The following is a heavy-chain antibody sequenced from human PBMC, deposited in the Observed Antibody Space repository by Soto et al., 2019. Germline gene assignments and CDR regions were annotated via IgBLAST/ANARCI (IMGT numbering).Heavy chain of an antibody. D-gene: IGHD2-2*01. J-gene: IGHJ4*02. CDR1: GFTFSSYA. V-gene: IGHV3-23*01. CDR2: ISGSGGST. CDR3: AKENAPPTCSSTSCYNFDY. Sequence: EVQLLESGGGLVQPGGSLRLSCAASGFTFSSYAMSWVRQAPGKGLEWVSAISGSGGSTYYADSVKGRFTISRDSSKNTLYLQMNSLRAEDTAVYYCAKENAPPTCSSTSCYNFDYWGQGTLVTVSS.